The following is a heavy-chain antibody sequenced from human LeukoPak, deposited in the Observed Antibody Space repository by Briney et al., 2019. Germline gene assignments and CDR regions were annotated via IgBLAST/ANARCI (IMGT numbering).Heavy chain of an antibody. CDR2: IYYSGST. CDR1: GVSISHYY. V-gene: IGHV4-59*08. J-gene: IGHJ4*02. D-gene: IGHD3-22*01. CDR3: AGLRGSGFIY. Sequence: SETLSLTCTVSGVSISHYYWSWIRQPPGKGLEWIGYIYYSGSTNYNPSLKSRVTISVDTSKNQFSLKVSSVTAADTAVYYCAGLRGSGFIYWGQGTLVTVSS.